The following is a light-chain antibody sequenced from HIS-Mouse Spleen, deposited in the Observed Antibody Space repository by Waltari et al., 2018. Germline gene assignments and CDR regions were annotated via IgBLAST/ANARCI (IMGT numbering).Light chain of an antibody. CDR3: QQYGSSRT. CDR1: PSVSSSY. CDR2: GAS. J-gene: IGKJ1*01. V-gene: IGKV3-20*01. Sequence: EIVLTQSPGTLSLSPGERATLPSRASPSVSSSYLAWYQQKPGQAPRLLIYGASSRATGIPDRFSGSGSGTDFTLTISRLEPEDFAVYYCQQYGSSRTFGQGTKVEIK.